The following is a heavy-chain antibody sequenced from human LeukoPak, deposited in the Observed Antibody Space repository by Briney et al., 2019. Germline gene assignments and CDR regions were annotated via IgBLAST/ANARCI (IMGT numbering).Heavy chain of an antibody. V-gene: IGHV1-69*04. CDR1: GDTFIPYT. CDR3: ARDHCTPGTCLGGH. D-gene: IGHD2-15*01. CDR2: IIPSLDVA. Sequence: ASVKVSCKASGDTFIPYTFSWVRQAPGQGLEWIGRIIPSLDVANYAQRFQGRVTLSVDRDTATTYMEVTSLRSEDTAIYYCARDHCTPGTCLGGHWGQGTLVTVSS. J-gene: IGHJ4*02.